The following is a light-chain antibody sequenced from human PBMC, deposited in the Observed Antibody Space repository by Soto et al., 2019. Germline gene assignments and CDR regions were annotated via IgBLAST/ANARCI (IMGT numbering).Light chain of an antibody. CDR3: QQYNSYPVG. CDR1: QSISSW. CDR2: KAS. V-gene: IGKV1-5*03. Sequence: DIQVTQNASTLSAAVGDRVTITCRASQSISSWLAWYQQKPGKAPKLLIYKASSLESGVPSRFSGSGSGTEFTLTISSLQPDDFATYYCQQYNSYPVGFGQGTNVDIK. J-gene: IGKJ1*01.